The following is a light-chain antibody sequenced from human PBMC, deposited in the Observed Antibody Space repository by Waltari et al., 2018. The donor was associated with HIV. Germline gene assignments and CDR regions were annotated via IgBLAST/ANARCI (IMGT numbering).Light chain of an antibody. CDR3: QQYFNLPYT. J-gene: IGKJ2*01. Sequence: DIQMTQSPSSLSASVGDRVTIPCQASHDITDSLNWFRQKPGEAPKLLIYDASNLEAGVPSRVSGSGSGTDFTFTISSLQTEDIATYYCQQYFNLPYTFGRGTKLEI. V-gene: IGKV1-33*01. CDR2: DAS. CDR1: HDITDS.